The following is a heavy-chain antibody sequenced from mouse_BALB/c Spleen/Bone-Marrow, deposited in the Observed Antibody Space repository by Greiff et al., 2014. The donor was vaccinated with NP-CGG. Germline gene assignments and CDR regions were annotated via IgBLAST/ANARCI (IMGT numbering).Heavy chain of an antibody. J-gene: IGHJ3*01. CDR1: GYTFTSYW. D-gene: IGHD3-1*01. CDR2: IDPSGSET. V-gene: IGHV1-69*02. CDR3: ARGGYLFAY. Sequence: QVQLKQSGAELVKPGAPVKLSCKASGYTFTSYWMNWVKQRPGRGLEWIGRIDPSGSETHYNQKFKDKATLTVDKSSSTAYIQLSSLTSEDSAVYYCARGGYLFAYWGQGTLVTVSA.